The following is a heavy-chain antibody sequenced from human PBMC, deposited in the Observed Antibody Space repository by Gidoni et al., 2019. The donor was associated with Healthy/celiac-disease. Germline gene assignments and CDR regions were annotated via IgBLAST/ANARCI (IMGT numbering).Heavy chain of an antibody. CDR1: GGSISSSSYY. CDR3: ARYDILTGYYFDY. D-gene: IGHD3-9*01. CDR2: IYYSGST. Sequence: QLQLQESGPGLVKPSETLSLTCTVSGGSISSSSYYWGWIRQPPGKGLEWIGSIYYSGSTYYNPSLKSRVTISVDTSKNQFSLKLSSVTAADTAVYYCARYDILTGYYFDYWGQGTLVTVSS. V-gene: IGHV4-39*01. J-gene: IGHJ4*02.